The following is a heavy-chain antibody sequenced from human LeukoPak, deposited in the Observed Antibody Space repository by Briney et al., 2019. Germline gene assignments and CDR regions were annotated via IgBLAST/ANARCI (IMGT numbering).Heavy chain of an antibody. CDR3: ATEGELPTGGYYYGMDV. D-gene: IGHD1-26*01. Sequence: ASVKVSCKASGYTFTSYYIYWVRQAPGQGLEWMGIINPSGGSTNYAQKFQGRVTMTRDTSTGTVYMELNSLRAEDTAVYYCATEGELPTGGYYYGMDVWGQGTTVTVSS. V-gene: IGHV1-46*01. CDR1: GYTFTSYY. J-gene: IGHJ6*02. CDR2: INPSGGST.